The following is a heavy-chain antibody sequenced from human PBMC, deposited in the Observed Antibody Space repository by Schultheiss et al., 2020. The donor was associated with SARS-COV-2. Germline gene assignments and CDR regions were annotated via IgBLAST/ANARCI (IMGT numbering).Heavy chain of an antibody. CDR3: AKARRIVGATDY. Sequence: GGSLRLSCAASGFTFSSYAMHWVRQAPGKGLEWVSRINSDGSSTSYADSVKGRFTISRDNAKNTLYLQMNSLRAEDTAVYYCAKARRIVGATDYWGQGTLVTVSS. J-gene: IGHJ4*02. CDR1: GFTFSSYA. V-gene: IGHV3-74*01. D-gene: IGHD1-26*01. CDR2: INSDGSST.